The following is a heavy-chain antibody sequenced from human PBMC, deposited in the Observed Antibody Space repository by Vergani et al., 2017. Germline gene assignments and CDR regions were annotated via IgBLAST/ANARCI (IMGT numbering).Heavy chain of an antibody. V-gene: IGHV3-23*01. CDR3: GRGSDNYN. J-gene: IGHJ4*02. CDR1: GFTFSSHA. Sequence: EVQLLQSEGAVVQPGGSLRLSCVASGFTFSSHAMSWVRQGHGQGLEWVSSLKNTGDSTHYADSVKGRLTISRDNSKNTLYLQMNSLRVEDTAVYYCGRGSDNYNWGQGTLVTVSS. D-gene: IGHD5-24*01. CDR2: LKNTGDST.